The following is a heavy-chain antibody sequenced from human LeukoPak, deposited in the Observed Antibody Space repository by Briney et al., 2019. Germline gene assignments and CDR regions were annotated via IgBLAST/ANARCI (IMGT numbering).Heavy chain of an antibody. CDR1: GFTFSNAW. D-gene: IGHD3-10*01. CDR2: IRSDGSST. CDR3: ASVFGDYMAFDI. Sequence: GGSLRLSCAASGFTFSNAWMGWVRQAPGKGLVWVSRIRSDGSSTNYADSAKGRFTISRDNAKNTLYLQMNSLRDEDTAMYYCASVFGDYMAFDIWGQGTMVTVSS. J-gene: IGHJ3*02. V-gene: IGHV3-74*01.